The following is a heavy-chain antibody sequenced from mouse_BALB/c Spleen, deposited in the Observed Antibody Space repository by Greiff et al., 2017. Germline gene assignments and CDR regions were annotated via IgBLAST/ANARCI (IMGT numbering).Heavy chain of an antibody. CDR2: IWGDGST. D-gene: IGHD1-2*01. CDR3: AREGAYYGGDFDV. CDR1: GFSLTGYG. V-gene: IGHV2-6-7*01. Sequence: QVQLKQSGPGLVAPSQSLSITCTVSGFSLTGYGVNWVRQPPGKGLEWLGMIWGDGSTDYNSALKSRLSISKDNSKSQVFLKMNSLQTDDTARYYCAREGAYYGGDFDVWGAGTTVTVSS. J-gene: IGHJ1*01.